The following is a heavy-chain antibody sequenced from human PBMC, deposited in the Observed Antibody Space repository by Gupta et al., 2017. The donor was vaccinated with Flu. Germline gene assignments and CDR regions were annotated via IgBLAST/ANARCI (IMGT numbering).Heavy chain of an antibody. CDR2: VYYVGST. CDR3: ARSGDYFDT. Sequence: QLQLQESGPGLMKPSATLSLTCTVTGGSTTSSSHYWSWIRQPPGKGLEYIGSVYYVGSTYHNPSLQSRVTISIDTSKNQFSLQLTSVTAADTAVYYCARSGDYFDTWGQGALVTVSS. CDR1: GGSTTSSSHY. J-gene: IGHJ4*02. V-gene: IGHV4-39*01. D-gene: IGHD4-17*01.